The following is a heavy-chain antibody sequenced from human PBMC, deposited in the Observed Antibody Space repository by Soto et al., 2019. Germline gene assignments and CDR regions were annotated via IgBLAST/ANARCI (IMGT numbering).Heavy chain of an antibody. CDR2: IYYSGSI. CDR3: ARSEATALDY. J-gene: IGHJ4*02. CDR1: GGSISSGDYY. V-gene: IGHV4-30-4*02. Sequence: PSETLSLTCTVSGGSISSGDYYWSWIRQPPGKGLEWIGSIYYSGSIYYNPSLKSRVTISVDTSKNQFSLKLSSVTAADTAVYYCARSEATALDYWGQGTLVTVSS.